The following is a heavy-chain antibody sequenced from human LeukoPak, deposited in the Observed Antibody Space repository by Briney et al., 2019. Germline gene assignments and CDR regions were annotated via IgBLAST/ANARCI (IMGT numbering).Heavy chain of an antibody. D-gene: IGHD3-22*01. Sequence: SQTLSLTCAVSGGSISSGGYSWSWIRQPPGKGLEWIGYIYHSGSTYYNPSLKSRVTISVDTSKNQFSLKLSSVTAADTAVYYCARVLDSSGYYYGFDPWGQGTLATVSS. CDR3: ARVLDSSGYYYGFDP. V-gene: IGHV4-30-2*01. CDR1: GGSISSGGYS. CDR2: IYHSGST. J-gene: IGHJ5*02.